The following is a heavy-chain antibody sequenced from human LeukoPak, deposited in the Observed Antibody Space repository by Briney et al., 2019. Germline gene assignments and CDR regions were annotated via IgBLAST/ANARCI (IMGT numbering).Heavy chain of an antibody. Sequence: GGSLRLSCAASGFTFSGSAMHWVRQASGKGLEWVGRIRSKANSYATAYAASVKGRFTISGDDSKNTAYLQMNSLKTEDTAVYYCTRHSTAAGTYDYWGQGTLVTVSS. CDR1: GFTFSGSA. CDR3: TRHSTAAGTYDY. J-gene: IGHJ4*02. CDR2: IRSKANSYAT. D-gene: IGHD6-13*01. V-gene: IGHV3-73*01.